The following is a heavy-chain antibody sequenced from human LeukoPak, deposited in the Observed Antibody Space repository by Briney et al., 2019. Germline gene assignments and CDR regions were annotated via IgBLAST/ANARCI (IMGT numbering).Heavy chain of an antibody. CDR2: INPSGGST. CDR1: GYTFTSYY. V-gene: IGHV1-46*01. CDR3: ARGITMIVVVARDYMDV. J-gene: IGHJ6*03. D-gene: IGHD3-22*01. Sequence: ASVKVSCKASGYTFTSYYMHWVRQAPGQGLEWMGIINPSGGSTSYAQKFQGRVTMTRDTSTSTVYMELSSLRSGDTAVYYCARGITMIVVVARDYMDVWGKGTTVTVSS.